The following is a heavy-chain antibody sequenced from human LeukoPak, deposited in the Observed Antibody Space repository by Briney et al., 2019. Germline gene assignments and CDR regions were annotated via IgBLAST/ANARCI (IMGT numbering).Heavy chain of an antibody. CDR3: ARFSSYYDSSGYSRYYFDY. D-gene: IGHD3-22*01. V-gene: IGHV4-61*02. J-gene: IGHJ4*02. Sequence: SETLSLTCTVSGGSISSGSYYWSWIRQPAGKGLEWIGRIYTSGTTNYNPSLKSRVTISVDMSKNQFPLKLSSVTAADTAVYYCARFSSYYDSSGYSRYYFDYWGQGTLVTVSS. CDR1: GGSISSGSYY. CDR2: IYTSGTT.